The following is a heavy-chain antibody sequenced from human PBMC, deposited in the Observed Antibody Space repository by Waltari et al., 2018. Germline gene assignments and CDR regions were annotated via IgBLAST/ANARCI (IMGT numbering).Heavy chain of an antibody. CDR3: GSDRGLQSWGHFDL. D-gene: IGHD3-10*01. CDR2: ISHDGIQT. Sequence: QVQLEESGGRVVQSGGSVRPACAASGVIVSNHAFHWVRQVPGEGLEWVAGISHDGIQTYYEVAVRGRPTISRDSSRNMVYVQRRSLRPEDAGLYFCGSDRGLQSWGHFDLWGQGSRVTVSA. V-gene: IGHV3-30*04. J-gene: IGHJ4*02. CDR1: GVIVSNHA.